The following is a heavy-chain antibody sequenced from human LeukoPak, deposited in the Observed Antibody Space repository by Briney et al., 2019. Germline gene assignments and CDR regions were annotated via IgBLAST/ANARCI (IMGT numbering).Heavy chain of an antibody. D-gene: IGHD4-17*01. CDR2: INHSGST. CDR3: ARGRRILTVTIKFDY. Sequence: PSETLSLTCAVYGGSFSVYYWSCIRHPPEKGLECIWEINHSGSTNYHPSLKRRVTISVDTSKDQFSLKLSSVTAADTAVYYCARGRRILTVTIKFDYWGQGSLVTVSS. CDR1: GGSFSVYY. J-gene: IGHJ4*02. V-gene: IGHV4-34*01.